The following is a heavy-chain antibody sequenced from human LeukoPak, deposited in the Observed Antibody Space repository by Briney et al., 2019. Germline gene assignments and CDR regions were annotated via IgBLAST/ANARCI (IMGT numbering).Heavy chain of an antibody. CDR3: ARDSRVTNGDY. J-gene: IGHJ4*02. Sequence: ASVKVSCKASGYTFTGYYMHWVRQAPGQGLEWMGLINPKNGGTSYAQKFQGRVTMTRDTSITTAYMELSNLRSDDTPVYYCARDSRVTNGDYWGQGTLVTVSS. D-gene: IGHD3-10*01. CDR1: GYTFTGYY. V-gene: IGHV1-2*02. CDR2: INPKNGGT.